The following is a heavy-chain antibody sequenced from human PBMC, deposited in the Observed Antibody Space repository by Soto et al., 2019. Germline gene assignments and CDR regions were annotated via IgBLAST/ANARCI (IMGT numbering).Heavy chain of an antibody. CDR3: AKAQGYSSSSSDY. CDR2: ISYDGSNK. J-gene: IGHJ4*02. D-gene: IGHD6-6*01. Sequence: LRLSCAASGFTFSSYGMHWVRQAPGKGLEWVAVISYDGSNKYYADSVKGRFTISRDNSKNTLYLQMNSLRAEDTAVYYCAKAQGYSSSSSDYWGQGTLVTVSS. CDR1: GFTFSSYG. V-gene: IGHV3-30*18.